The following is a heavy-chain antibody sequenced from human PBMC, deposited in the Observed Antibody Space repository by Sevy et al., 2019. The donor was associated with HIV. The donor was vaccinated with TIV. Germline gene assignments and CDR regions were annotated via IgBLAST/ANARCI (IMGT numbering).Heavy chain of an antibody. V-gene: IGHV1-24*01. Sequence: ASVKVSCKVSGYTLTELSMHWVRQAPGKGLEWMGGFDPEDGETIYAQKFQGRVTMTENTSTDTAYIELSSLRSEDTAVYYCATDLGAAMVTSRFDYWGQGTLVTVSS. J-gene: IGHJ4*02. CDR1: GYTLTELS. D-gene: IGHD5-18*01. CDR2: FDPEDGET. CDR3: ATDLGAAMVTSRFDY.